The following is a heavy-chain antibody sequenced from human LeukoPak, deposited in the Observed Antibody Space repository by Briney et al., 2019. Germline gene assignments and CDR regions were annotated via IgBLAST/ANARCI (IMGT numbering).Heavy chain of an antibody. CDR3: ARPPRGYDFWSGYSGPFDY. D-gene: IGHD3-3*01. Sequence: GGSLRLSCVASGFTFTDHPMNWVRQAPGKGLEWISYIGGDGIAFYADSVKGRFTASKDDARKSMYLQMNSLRAEDTAVYYCARPPRGYDFWSGYSGPFDYWGQGTLVTVSS. J-gene: IGHJ4*02. CDR1: GFTFTDHP. V-gene: IGHV3-69-1*01. CDR2: IGGDGIA.